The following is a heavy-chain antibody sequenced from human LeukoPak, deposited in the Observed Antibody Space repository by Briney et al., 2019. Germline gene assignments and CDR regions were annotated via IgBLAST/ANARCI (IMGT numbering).Heavy chain of an antibody. D-gene: IGHD6-19*01. CDR2: IRSKACGGTT. Sequence: GGSLRLSCTASGFTFGDYAMSWVRQAPGKGLEWVGFIRSKACGGTTEYAASVKGRFTISRDDSKSIAYLQMNSLKTEDTAVYYCTRVGSSGWYGGDYFDYWGQGTLVTVSS. J-gene: IGHJ4*02. CDR3: TRVGSSGWYGGDYFDY. V-gene: IGHV3-49*04. CDR1: GFTFGDYA.